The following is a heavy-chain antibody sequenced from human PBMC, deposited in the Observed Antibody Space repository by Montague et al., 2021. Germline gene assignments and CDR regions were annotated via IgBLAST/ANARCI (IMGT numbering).Heavy chain of an antibody. Sequence: SETLSLTCTVTGGSISEFYWSWIRQSPAKGLEWIGYIYDSGTTNYNPSLKSRVTISADTSMSQFSLNLRSVTAADTAVYFCARRLGIRAPFDYWGQGTLVTVSS. J-gene: IGHJ4*02. CDR2: IYDSGTT. CDR1: GGSISEFY. V-gene: IGHV4-59*08. CDR3: ARRLGIRAPFDY. D-gene: IGHD7-27*01.